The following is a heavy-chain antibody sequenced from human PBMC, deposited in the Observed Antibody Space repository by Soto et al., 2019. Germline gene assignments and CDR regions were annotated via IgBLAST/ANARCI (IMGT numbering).Heavy chain of an antibody. Sequence: EMQLVESGGGLVQPVGSLRLSCAASGFPFSNSWMHWVRQVPGKGLGWVSHINADGSTTSNADSVKGRFTIFGDNAQSTLYVQMNSLRAEDTGVYYCARDRGYAFDMWGQGTMVTVSS. J-gene: IGHJ3*02. V-gene: IGHV3-74*01. CDR1: GFPFSNSW. CDR3: ARDRGYAFDM. CDR2: INADGSTT.